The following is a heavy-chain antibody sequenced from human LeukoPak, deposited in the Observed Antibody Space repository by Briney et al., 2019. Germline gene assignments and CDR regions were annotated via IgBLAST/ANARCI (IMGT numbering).Heavy chain of an antibody. J-gene: IGHJ6*03. D-gene: IGHD1-26*01. CDR2: IYTSGST. CDR3: ARDWVVGANVEDYYYYYYMDV. CDR1: GGSISSSSYY. V-gene: IGHV4-61*02. Sequence: SETLSLTCTVSGGSISSSSYYWGWIRQPAGKGLEWIGRIYTSGSTNYNPSLKSRVTMSVDTSKNQFSLKLSSVTAADTAVYYCARDWVVGANVEDYYYYYYMDVWGKGTTVTVSS.